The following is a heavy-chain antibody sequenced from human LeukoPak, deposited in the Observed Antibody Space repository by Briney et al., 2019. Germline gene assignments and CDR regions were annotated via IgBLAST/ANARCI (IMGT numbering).Heavy chain of an antibody. CDR3: ASLRITMIVVRNWFDP. V-gene: IGHV4-39*01. J-gene: IGHJ5*02. Sequence: SETLSLTCTVSGGSISSYYWSWIRQPPGKGLEWIGSIYYSGSTYYNPSLKSRVTISVDTSKNQFSLKLSSVTAADTAVYYCASLRITMIVVRNWFDPWGQGTLVTVSS. CDR2: IYYSGST. D-gene: IGHD3-22*01. CDR1: GGSISSYY.